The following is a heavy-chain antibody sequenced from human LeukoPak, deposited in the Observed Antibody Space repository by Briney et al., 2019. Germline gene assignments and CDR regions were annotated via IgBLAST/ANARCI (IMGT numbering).Heavy chain of an antibody. CDR3: VKEDHYGDYVQIDH. CDR2: ITADGGGT. Sequence: GGSLRLSCAASGFSFGSSVMSWVRQAPGKGLEWVSAITADGGGTNHADPVKGRFTISRDNSKSTLYLQMNSLRAEDTAVYYCVKEDHYGDYVQIDHWGQGTLVTVSS. CDR1: GFSFGSSV. V-gene: IGHV3-23*01. D-gene: IGHD4-17*01. J-gene: IGHJ4*02.